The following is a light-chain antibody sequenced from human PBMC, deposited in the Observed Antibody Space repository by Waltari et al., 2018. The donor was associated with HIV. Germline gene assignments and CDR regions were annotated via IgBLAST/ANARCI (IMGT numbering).Light chain of an antibody. V-gene: IGLV2-8*01. Sequence: QSALTQPPSASGSPGQSVTTSCTGPSGAVGGSQPVPWYQQHPGKAPQVMIYEVSKRPSGVPDRFSGSKSGNTASLTVSGLQAEDEADYYCSSYAGSNNVVFGGGTKLTVL. CDR1: SGAVGGSQP. CDR2: EVS. J-gene: IGLJ2*01. CDR3: SSYAGSNNVV.